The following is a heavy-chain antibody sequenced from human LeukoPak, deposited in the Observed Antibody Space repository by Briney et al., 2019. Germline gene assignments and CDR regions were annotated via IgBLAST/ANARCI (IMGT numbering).Heavy chain of an antibody. CDR2: IIPIFGTA. CDR1: GGTLSSYA. J-gene: IGHJ4*02. Sequence: GASVKVSCKASGGTLSSYAISWVRQAPGQGLEWMGGIIPIFGTANYAQKFQGRVTITTDESTSTAYMELSSLRSEDTAVYYCARGTYYDFWSGYLAFDYWGQGTLVTVSS. D-gene: IGHD3-3*01. CDR3: ARGTYYDFWSGYLAFDY. V-gene: IGHV1-69*05.